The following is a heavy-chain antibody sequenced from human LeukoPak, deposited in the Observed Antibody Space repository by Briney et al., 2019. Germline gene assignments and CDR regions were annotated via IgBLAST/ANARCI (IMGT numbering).Heavy chain of an antibody. CDR1: GFTFSSYS. J-gene: IGHJ1*01. V-gene: IGHV3-48*01. D-gene: IGHD2-15*01. CDR3: AKDSLRYCSGGSCYGDFQH. CDR2: ISSSSSTI. Sequence: PGGSLRLSCAASGFTFSSYSMNWVRQAPGKGLEWVSYISSSSSTIYYADSVKGRFTISRDNAKNSLYLQMNSLRAEDTALYYCAKDSLRYCSGGSCYGDFQHWGQGTLVTVSS.